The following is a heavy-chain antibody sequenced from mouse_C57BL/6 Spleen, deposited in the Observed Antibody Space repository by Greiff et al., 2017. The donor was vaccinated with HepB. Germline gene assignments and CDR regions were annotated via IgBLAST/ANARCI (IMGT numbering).Heavy chain of an antibody. D-gene: IGHD2-4*01. CDR1: GFTFSSYG. Sequence: EVKLVESGGDLVKPGGSLKLSCAASGFTFSSYGMSWVRQTPDKRLEWVATISSGGSYTYYPDSVKGRFTISRDNAKNTLYLQMSSLKSEDTAMYYCARHEEYDYERAWFAYWGQGTLVTVSA. V-gene: IGHV5-6*01. CDR2: ISSGGSYT. J-gene: IGHJ3*01. CDR3: ARHEEYDYERAWFAY.